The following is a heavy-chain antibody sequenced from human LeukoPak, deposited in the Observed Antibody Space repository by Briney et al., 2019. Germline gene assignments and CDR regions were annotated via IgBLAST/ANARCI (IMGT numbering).Heavy chain of an antibody. CDR1: GFTVSTNS. CDR2: IASETYGGTA. Sequence: GGSLRLSCTVSGFTVSTNSMSWVRQAPGKGLEWVGFIASETYGGTAEYAASVKGRFTISRDDSKSIAYLQMNSLKTEDTAVYYCTRDQTPYYWGQGTLVTVFS. V-gene: IGHV3-49*04. CDR3: TRDQTPYY. J-gene: IGHJ4*02.